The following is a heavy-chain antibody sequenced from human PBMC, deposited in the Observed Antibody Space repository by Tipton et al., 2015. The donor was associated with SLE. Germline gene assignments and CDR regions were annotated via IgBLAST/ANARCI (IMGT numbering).Heavy chain of an antibody. V-gene: IGHV4-39*07. CDR2: IYYSGST. CDR1: GGSISSSSYY. Sequence: TLSLTCTVSGGSISSSSYYWGWIRQPPGKGLEWIGSIYYSGSTYYNPSLKSRVTISVDTSKNQFSLKLSSVTAADTAVYYCARGLVVVAAGSYYFDYWGQGTLVTVSS. D-gene: IGHD2-21*01. J-gene: IGHJ4*02. CDR3: ARGLVVVAAGSYYFDY.